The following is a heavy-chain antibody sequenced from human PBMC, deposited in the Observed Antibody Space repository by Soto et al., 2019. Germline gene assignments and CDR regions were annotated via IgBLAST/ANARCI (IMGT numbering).Heavy chain of an antibody. CDR2: IGVGSGNT. V-gene: IGHV1-58*01. Sequence: QMQLVQSGPEVKKPGTSVKVSCKASGFTFSRSTLQWVRQARGQRLEWIGWIGVGSGNTNFAQKFQERVTITRDMXKSTAKMELGSLRSDDTAVYYCVSRDYGDYWYFDLWGRGTLVTVSS. CDR1: GFTFSRST. D-gene: IGHD4-17*01. CDR3: VSRDYGDYWYFDL. J-gene: IGHJ2*01.